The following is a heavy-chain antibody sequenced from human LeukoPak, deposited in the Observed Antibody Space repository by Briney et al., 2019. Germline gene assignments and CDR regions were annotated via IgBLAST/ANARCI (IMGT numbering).Heavy chain of an antibody. V-gene: IGHV4-59*01. CDR2: IYYSGST. Sequence: SETLSLTCTVSGGSISSYYWSWIRQPPGKGLEWIGYIYYSGSTNYNPSLKSRVTISVDTSKNQFSLKLSSVTAADTAVYYCARASGIAAAGTLGAWGQGTLVTVSS. D-gene: IGHD6-13*01. J-gene: IGHJ5*02. CDR3: ARASGIAAAGTLGA. CDR1: GGSISSYY.